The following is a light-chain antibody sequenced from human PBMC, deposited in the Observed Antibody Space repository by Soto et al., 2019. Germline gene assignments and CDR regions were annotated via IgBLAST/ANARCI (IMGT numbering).Light chain of an antibody. J-gene: IGKJ1*01. Sequence: EIVMTQSPATLPVSPGERATLSCRASQSVMNYLAWYQQKPAQAPRLLIYAVSTRATGIPARFSGSGSGTEFTLTISSLQSEDFAVYYCQQGDTWPWTFGQGTTVEIK. V-gene: IGKV3D-15*01. CDR3: QQGDTWPWT. CDR2: AVS. CDR1: QSVMNY.